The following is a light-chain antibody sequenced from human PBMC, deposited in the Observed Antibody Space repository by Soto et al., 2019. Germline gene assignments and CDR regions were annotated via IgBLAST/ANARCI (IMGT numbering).Light chain of an antibody. Sequence: EIPSTQSPGTLSLSPGETVTFSSRSSQSVRSNYLAGYQQKPGQAPRLLIYGASSSAAGIPDRFSGSGSGTDFTLTISRLEPEDFAVDYCQQYDSSPISFGQGTRLEIK. CDR1: QSVRSNY. CDR2: GAS. CDR3: QQYDSSPIS. J-gene: IGKJ5*01. V-gene: IGKV3-20*01.